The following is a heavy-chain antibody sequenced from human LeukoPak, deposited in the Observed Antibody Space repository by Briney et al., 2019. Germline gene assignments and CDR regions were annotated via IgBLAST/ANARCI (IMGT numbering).Heavy chain of an antibody. D-gene: IGHD6-13*01. CDR1: GGSFSGYY. CDR3: ARLSYSSSWSTFDY. V-gene: IGHV4-34*01. CDR2: INHSGST. J-gene: IGHJ4*02. Sequence: PSETLSLTCAVYGGSFSGYYWSWIRQPPGKGLEWIGEINHSGSTNYNPSLKSRVTISVDTSKNQFSLKLSSVTAADTAVYYCARLSYSSSWSTFDYWGQGTLVTVSS.